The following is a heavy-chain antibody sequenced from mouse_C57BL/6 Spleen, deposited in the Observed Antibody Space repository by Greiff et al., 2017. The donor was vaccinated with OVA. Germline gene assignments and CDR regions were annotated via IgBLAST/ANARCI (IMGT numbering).Heavy chain of an antibody. Sequence: EVQLVESGGGLVKPGGSLKLSCAASGFTFSDYGMHWVRQAPEKGLEWVAYISSGSSTIYYADTVKGRVTISRDNATNTLFLQMTSLRSADTAMYYCARPGNTPVVAMDYWGQGTSVTVSS. D-gene: IGHD1-1*01. CDR2: ISSGSSTI. CDR1: GFTFSDYG. CDR3: ARPGNTPVVAMDY. V-gene: IGHV5-17*01. J-gene: IGHJ4*01.